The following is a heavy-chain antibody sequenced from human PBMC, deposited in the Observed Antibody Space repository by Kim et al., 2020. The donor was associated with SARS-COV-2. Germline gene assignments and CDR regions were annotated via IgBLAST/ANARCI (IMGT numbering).Heavy chain of an antibody. CDR2: IYYSGST. D-gene: IGHD4-17*01. Sequence: SETLSLTCTVSGGSISSYYWSWIRQPPGKGLEWIGYIYYSGSTNYNPSLKSRVTISVDTAKNQFSLKLSSVTAADTAVYYCAREGTVTTGYCGMDVWCQGTTVTVSS. J-gene: IGHJ6*02. V-gene: IGHV4-59*13. CDR1: GGSISSYY. CDR3: AREGTVTTGYCGMDV.